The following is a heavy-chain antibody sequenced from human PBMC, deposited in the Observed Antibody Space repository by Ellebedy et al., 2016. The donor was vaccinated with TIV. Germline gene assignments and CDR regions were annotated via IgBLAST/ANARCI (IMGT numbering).Heavy chain of an antibody. D-gene: IGHD1-1*01. J-gene: IGHJ4*02. Sequence: PGGSLRLSCVASGFIFSSYYMTWVRQAPGKGLEWISYISGSGGMMDHADSVKGRFTISRDNAKNSLYLQLSSLRAEDTAMYYCARKTDTGTSGDYWGQGTPVTVSS. CDR1: GFIFSSYY. V-gene: IGHV3-48*03. CDR2: ISGSGGMM. CDR3: ARKTDTGTSGDY.